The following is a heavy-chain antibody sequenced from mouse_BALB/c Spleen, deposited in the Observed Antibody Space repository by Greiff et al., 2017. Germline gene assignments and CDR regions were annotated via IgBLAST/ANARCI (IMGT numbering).Heavy chain of an antibody. V-gene: IGHV1-63*02. J-gene: IGHJ2*01. CDR1: GYTFTNYW. Sequence: QVQLQQSGAELVRPGTSVKISCKASGYTFTNYWLGWVKQRPGHGLEWIGDIYPGGGYTNYNEKFKGKATLTADTSSSTAYMQLSSLTSEDSAVYFCARSGYDGYYFDYWGQGTTLTVSS. CDR2: IYPGGGYT. D-gene: IGHD2-3*01. CDR3: ARSGYDGYYFDY.